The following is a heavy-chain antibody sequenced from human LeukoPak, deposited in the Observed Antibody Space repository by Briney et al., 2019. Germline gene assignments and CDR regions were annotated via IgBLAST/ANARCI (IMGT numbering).Heavy chain of an antibody. V-gene: IGHV3-21*01. CDR2: ISSSSSYI. CDR1: GFTFSSYS. Sequence: GGSLRLSCAASGFTFSSYSMNWVRQAPGKGLEWVSSISSSSSYIYYADSVKGRFTISRDNAKNSLYLQMNSMRAEDTAVYYCARDGITMKVLVDPWGQGTLVTVSS. CDR3: ARDGITMKVLVDP. D-gene: IGHD3-22*01. J-gene: IGHJ5*02.